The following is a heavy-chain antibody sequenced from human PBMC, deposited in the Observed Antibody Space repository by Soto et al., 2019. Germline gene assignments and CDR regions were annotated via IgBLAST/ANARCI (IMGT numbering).Heavy chain of an antibody. Sequence: SETLSLTFSVSGGSINSSSYFWGWVRQPTGKGLEWIGSIYYSGSTYYNPSLRSRVTISVDTSKNQFSLKLSSVTAADTAVFYCARHYSSGSRNWFDPWGQGTLVTVSS. J-gene: IGHJ5*02. D-gene: IGHD6-19*01. CDR1: GGSINSSSYF. CDR2: IYYSGST. V-gene: IGHV4-39*01. CDR3: ARHYSSGSRNWFDP.